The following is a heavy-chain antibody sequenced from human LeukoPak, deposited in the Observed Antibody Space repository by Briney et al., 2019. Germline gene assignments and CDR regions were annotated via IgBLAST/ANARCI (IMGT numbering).Heavy chain of an antibody. J-gene: IGHJ6*02. Sequence: GRSLRLSCAASGFTFSNYAMHWVRQAPGKGLEWVAVISYDGSNKYYADSVKGRFTISRDNSKNTLYLQMNSLRAEDTAVYYCAKVGHMIVAPNRPYYYYGMDVWGQGTTVTVSS. CDR1: GFTFSNYA. V-gene: IGHV3-30*04. CDR2: ISYDGSNK. CDR3: AKVGHMIVAPNRPYYYYGMDV. D-gene: IGHD3-22*01.